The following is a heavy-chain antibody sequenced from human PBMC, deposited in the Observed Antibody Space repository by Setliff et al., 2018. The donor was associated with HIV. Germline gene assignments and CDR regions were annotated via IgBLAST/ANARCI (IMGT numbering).Heavy chain of an antibody. J-gene: IGHJ4*02. V-gene: IGHV3-23*01. Sequence: GESLKISCAASGFTFNNYAMSWVRQAPGKGLEWVSAISGSGSSTYYADSVKGRFTISRDNAKNSLYLQMNSLRAEDTAVYYCARYAVAGTAGWGQGTLVTVSS. CDR3: ARYAVAGTAG. CDR1: GFTFNNYA. D-gene: IGHD6-19*01. CDR2: ISGSGSST.